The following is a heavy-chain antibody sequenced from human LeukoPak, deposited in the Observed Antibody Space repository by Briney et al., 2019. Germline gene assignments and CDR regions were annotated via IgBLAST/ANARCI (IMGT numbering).Heavy chain of an antibody. V-gene: IGHV1-8*03. Sequence: AXVKVSCKASGYTFTSYDTNWVRQAPGQGLEWMGWMNPNSGNTDYAQKFQGRVTITRNTSISTAYMELSSLRSEDTAVYYCARETSLNYWGQGTLVTVSS. CDR3: ARETSLNY. J-gene: IGHJ4*02. CDR2: MNPNSGNT. CDR1: GYTFTSYD.